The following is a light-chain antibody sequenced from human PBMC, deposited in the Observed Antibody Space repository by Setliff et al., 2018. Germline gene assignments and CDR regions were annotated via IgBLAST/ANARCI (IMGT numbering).Light chain of an antibody. V-gene: IGLV1-51*01. CDR3: GTWDDSLSAVV. CDR1: SSNIGANY. Sequence: QSVLTQSPSVSAAPGRKVTISCSGSSSNIGANYVSWYQKLPGRAPKLLIYDNNKRPSGIPDRFSGSESGTSATLGITGLQTGDEADYYCGTWDDSLSAVVFGGGTKVTVL. CDR2: DNN. J-gene: IGLJ2*01.